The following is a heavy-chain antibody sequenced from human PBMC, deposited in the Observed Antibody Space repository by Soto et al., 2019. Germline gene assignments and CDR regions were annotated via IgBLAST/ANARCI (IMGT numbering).Heavy chain of an antibody. CDR2: IYYSGST. Sequence: SETLSLTCTVSGGSVSSGSYYWSWIRQPPGKGLEWIGYIYYSGSTNYNPSLKSRVTISVDTSKNQFSLKLSSVTAVDTAVYYCASTGYYYYYGMDVWGQGTTVTVSS. CDR3: ASTGYYYYYGMDV. D-gene: IGHD4-4*01. CDR1: GGSVSSGSYY. V-gene: IGHV4-61*01. J-gene: IGHJ6*02.